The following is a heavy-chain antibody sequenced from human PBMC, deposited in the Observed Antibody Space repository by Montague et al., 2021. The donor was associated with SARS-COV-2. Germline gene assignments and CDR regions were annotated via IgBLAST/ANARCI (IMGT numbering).Heavy chain of an antibody. Sequence: SLRLSCAASGFTFGDYAMHWVRQAPGKGLEWVSLISWDGGSTYYADSVKGRFTISRDNSKNSLYLQMNSLRAEDTALYYCAKDIERLRWGDYGMDVWGQGTTVTVSS. CDR2: ISWDGGST. V-gene: IGHV3-43D*03. CDR3: AKDIERLRWGDYGMDV. J-gene: IGHJ6*02. CDR1: GFTFGDYA. D-gene: IGHD4-23*01.